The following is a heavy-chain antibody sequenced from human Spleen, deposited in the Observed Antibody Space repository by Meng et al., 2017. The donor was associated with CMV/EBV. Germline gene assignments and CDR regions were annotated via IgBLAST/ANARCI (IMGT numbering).Heavy chain of an antibody. Sequence: SRYTFTNFGISWVRQAPGQGLEWMGSISGYNGNVKYAQEFQGRVTMTADTSTSIAYMEVRRLRSDDTAVYYCARDSPAVAFNRWLDPWGQGTLVTVSS. V-gene: IGHV1-18*01. CDR1: RYTFTNFG. J-gene: IGHJ5*02. CDR2: ISGYNGNV. CDR3: ARDSPAVAFNRWLDP. D-gene: IGHD6-19*01.